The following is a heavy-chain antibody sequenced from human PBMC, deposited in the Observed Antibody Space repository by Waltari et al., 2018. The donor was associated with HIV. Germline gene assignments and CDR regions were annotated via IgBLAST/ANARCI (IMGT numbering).Heavy chain of an antibody. Sequence: QVQLVESGGGVVQPGRSLRLSCAASGFPFSTSGMHWVRQAPGKGLEWGAFISYDGNNKNYADSVKGRFTISRDNSKNTLYLQMNSLRADDTALYYCVKDRGTFTMINEYWGQGTLVTVSS. CDR2: ISYDGNNK. CDR3: VKDRGTFTMINEY. CDR1: GFPFSTSG. V-gene: IGHV3-30*18. J-gene: IGHJ4*02. D-gene: IGHD3-22*01.